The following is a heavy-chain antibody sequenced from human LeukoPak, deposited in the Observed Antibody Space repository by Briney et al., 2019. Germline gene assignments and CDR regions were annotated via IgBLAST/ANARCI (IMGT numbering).Heavy chain of an antibody. CDR1: RFTFRNYA. CDR3: VKGSAEARPYYFDY. V-gene: IGHV3-23*01. D-gene: IGHD2-21*01. CDR2: ITGSGGDT. J-gene: IGHJ4*02. Sequence: GGSLRLSCAGSRFTFRNYAMSWVRQAPGKGLEWVSAITGSGGDTFHADSVKGRFSISRDNSKNTLYLQMNSLRAEDTAVYYCVKGSAEARPYYFDYWGQGTLVTVSS.